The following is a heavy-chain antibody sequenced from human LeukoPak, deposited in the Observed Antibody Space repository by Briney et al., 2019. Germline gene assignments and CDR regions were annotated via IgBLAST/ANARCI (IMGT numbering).Heavy chain of an antibody. Sequence: SVKVSCKASGGTFSSYAISCVRQAPGQGLEWMGRIIPIFGTANYAQKFQGRVTITTDESTSTAYMELSSLRSEDTAVYCCARSGGAGYYTDFDYWGQGTLVTVSS. J-gene: IGHJ4*02. V-gene: IGHV1-69*05. CDR1: GGTFSSYA. CDR2: IIPIFGTA. D-gene: IGHD3/OR15-3a*01. CDR3: ARSGGAGYYTDFDY.